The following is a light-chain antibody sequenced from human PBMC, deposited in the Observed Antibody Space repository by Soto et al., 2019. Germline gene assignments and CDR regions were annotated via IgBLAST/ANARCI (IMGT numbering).Light chain of an antibody. J-gene: IGKJ2*02. CDR1: QSVNSN. CDR3: QQYSDWPCT. Sequence: EVGMTQSPATLSVSPGERATLSCRASQSVNSNLAWYQQKPGQAPRLLISGSSTRATGIPARFSGSGSGTDFTLTINSLQSEDFAVYYCQQYSDWPCTFGQGTKVDIK. CDR2: GSS. V-gene: IGKV3-15*01.